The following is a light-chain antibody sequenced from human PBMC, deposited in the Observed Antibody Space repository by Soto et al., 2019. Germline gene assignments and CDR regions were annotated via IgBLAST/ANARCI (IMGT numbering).Light chain of an antibody. V-gene: IGKV3-15*01. J-gene: IGKJ2*01. CDR3: QPYNNRPPMYT. CDR1: QNVGTS. CDR2: GAS. Sequence: EIVMTQSPAILSMSPGERATLSCRASQNVGTSLAWYQQIPGQAPRLLIYGASTRATSIPARFSGSGSGTEFTLTISSLQSEDFAVYYCQPYNNRPPMYTFGQGTKLEIK.